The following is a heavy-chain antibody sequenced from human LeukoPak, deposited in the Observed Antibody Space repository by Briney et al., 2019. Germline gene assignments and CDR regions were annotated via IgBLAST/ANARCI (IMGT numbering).Heavy chain of an antibody. Sequence: GRSLTLSCAASGFTFNNYGIHWVRQAPGKGLEWVAFISHDGSIKYYADSVKGRFTISRDNSKNTLYLQMNSLRPDDTAIYFCAKDPFGYSRSSPGDYWGQGTLVTVSS. D-gene: IGHD3-16*01. CDR3: AKDPFGYSRSSPGDY. J-gene: IGHJ4*02. CDR1: GFTFNNYG. V-gene: IGHV3-30*18. CDR2: ISHDGSIK.